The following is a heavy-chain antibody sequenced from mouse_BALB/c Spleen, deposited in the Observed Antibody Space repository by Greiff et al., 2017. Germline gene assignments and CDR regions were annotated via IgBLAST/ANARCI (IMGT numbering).Heavy chain of an antibody. D-gene: IGHD2-2*01. Sequence: EVKLVESGGGLVKPGGSLKLSCAASGFTFSSYAMSWVRQTPEKRLEWVASFSSGGCTSYPDSVKGRFTISRDNTRNILYLQMSSLMSEDTAMYYCARGQGYDEYFDVWGAGTTVTVSS. CDR2: FSSGGCT. V-gene: IGHV5-6-5*01. J-gene: IGHJ1*01. CDR3: ARGQGYDEYFDV. CDR1: GFTFSSYA.